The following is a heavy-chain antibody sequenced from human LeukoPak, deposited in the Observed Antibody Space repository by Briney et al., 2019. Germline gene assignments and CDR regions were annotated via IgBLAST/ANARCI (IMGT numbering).Heavy chain of an antibody. CDR1: GYTFTSYG. V-gene: IGHV1-18*01. J-gene: IGHJ6*02. CDR2: ISAYNGNT. Sequence: ASVKVSCKASGYTFTSYGISWVRQAPGQGLEWMGWISAYNGNTNYAQKLQGRVTMTTDTSTSTAYMELRSLRSDDTAVYYCARKDSNSEYYYYGMDVWGQGTTVTVSS. D-gene: IGHD2/OR15-2a*01. CDR3: ARKDSNSEYYYYGMDV.